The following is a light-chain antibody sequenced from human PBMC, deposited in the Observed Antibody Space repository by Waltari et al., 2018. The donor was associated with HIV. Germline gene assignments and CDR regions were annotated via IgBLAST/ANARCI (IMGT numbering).Light chain of an antibody. CDR1: QGIGDF. Sequence: DIQMTQSPSSLSASVGDRVTIVCRASQGIGDFVAWYQQKPGKVPKLLISAASSLQSGVPSRFSGGGSGTEFTLTISSLQAEDVATYYCQKYNSAPRAFGQGTKVEIK. CDR3: QKYNSAPRA. V-gene: IGKV1-27*01. CDR2: AAS. J-gene: IGKJ1*01.